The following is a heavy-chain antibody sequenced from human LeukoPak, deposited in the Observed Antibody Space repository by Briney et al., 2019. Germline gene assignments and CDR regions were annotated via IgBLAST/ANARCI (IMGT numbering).Heavy chain of an antibody. CDR2: IIHIFGTA. D-gene: IGHD3-10*01. CDR1: GGTFSSYA. CDR3: ARSRGFYYGSGSYYRDAFDI. V-gene: IGHV1-69*13. Sequence: SVKVSCKASGGTFSSYAISWVRQAPGQGLEWMGGIIHIFGTANYAQKFQGRVTITADESTSTAYMELSSLRSEDTAVYYCARSRGFYYGSGSYYRDAFDIWGQGTMVTVSS. J-gene: IGHJ3*02.